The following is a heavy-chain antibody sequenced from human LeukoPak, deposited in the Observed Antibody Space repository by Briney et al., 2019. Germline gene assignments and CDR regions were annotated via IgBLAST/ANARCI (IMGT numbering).Heavy chain of an antibody. CDR2: IEHDGSTK. Sequence: PGGSLSLSCTVSGFSFSSYWMSWVRQAPGKGLERVANIEHDGSTKFYLDSVKDRFTISRDNSKNTLYLQMNSLRAEDTAVYYCAKGKGQNTYDFWSGYVDYWGQGTLVTVSS. J-gene: IGHJ4*02. V-gene: IGHV3-7*03. D-gene: IGHD3-3*01. CDR1: GFSFSSYW. CDR3: AKGKGQNTYDFWSGYVDY.